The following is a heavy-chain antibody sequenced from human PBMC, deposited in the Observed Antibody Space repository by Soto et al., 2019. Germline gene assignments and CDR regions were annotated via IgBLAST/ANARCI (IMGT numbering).Heavy chain of an antibody. V-gene: IGHV3-23*05. J-gene: IGHJ4*02. CDR3: AKAWEIPGITAASECLEY. CDR1: GFTFASYA. D-gene: IGHD6-25*01. Sequence: PGGSLRLSCAASGFTFASYAMAWVRQAPGKGVEWVSGIDASGSRTYYADSVKGRFTISRDNSRNTLFLQMDNLRGEDTAIYYCAKAWEIPGITAASECLEYSGQGPLVNVSS. CDR2: IDASGSRT.